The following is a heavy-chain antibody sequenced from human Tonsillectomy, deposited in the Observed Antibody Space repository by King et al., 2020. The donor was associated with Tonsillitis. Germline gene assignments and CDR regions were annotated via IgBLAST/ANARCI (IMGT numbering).Heavy chain of an antibody. V-gene: IGHV3-23*04. D-gene: IGHD3-10*01. CDR1: GFTFSSYA. J-gene: IGHJ6*02. Sequence: VQLVQSGGGLVQPGGSLRLSCAASGFTFSSYAMSWVRQAPGKGLEWVSAISGSGGSTYYADSVKGRFTISRDNSKNTLYLQMNSLRAEDTAVYYCVTNYYGSGSYYNVDYYYGMDVWGQGTTVTVSS. CDR2: ISGSGGST. CDR3: VTNYYGSGSYYNVDYYYGMDV.